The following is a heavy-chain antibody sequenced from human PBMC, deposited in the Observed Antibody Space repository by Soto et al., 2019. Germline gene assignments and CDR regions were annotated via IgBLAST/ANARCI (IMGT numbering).Heavy chain of an antibody. J-gene: IGHJ5*02. D-gene: IGHD2-15*01. V-gene: IGHV4-59*12. CDR1: GGSISSYY. Sequence: PSETLSLTCTVSGGSISSYYWSWIRQPPGKGLEWIGYIYYSGNTNYNPSLKSRVTISVDTSKNQFSLKLSLTAEDTAIYYCVRGGGGGLFDPWGQGTMVTVSS. CDR2: IYYSGNT. CDR3: VRGGGGGLFDP.